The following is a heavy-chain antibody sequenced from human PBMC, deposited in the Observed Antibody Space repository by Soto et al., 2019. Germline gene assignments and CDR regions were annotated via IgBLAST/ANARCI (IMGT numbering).Heavy chain of an antibody. CDR2: IYHSGST. CDR3: ARGGTYYYGSGSSYPLGY. CDR1: GCSISSSHW. Sequence: LSLTCAVSGCSISSSHWWSWVRQPPVKGLEWIGEIYHSGSTNYNPSLKSRVTISVDKSKNQFSLKLSSVTAADTAVYYCARGGTYYYGSGSSYPLGYWGQGTLVTVSS. J-gene: IGHJ4*02. V-gene: IGHV4-4*02. D-gene: IGHD3-10*01.